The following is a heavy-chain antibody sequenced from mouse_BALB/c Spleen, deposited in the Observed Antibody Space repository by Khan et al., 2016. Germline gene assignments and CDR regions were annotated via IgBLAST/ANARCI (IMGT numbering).Heavy chain of an antibody. V-gene: IGHV5-17*02. CDR1: GFTFSGFG. J-gene: IGHJ4*01. CDR2: ITSGSTNI. CDR3: SRMGVSYSMDY. Sequence: EVELVESGGDLVQPGGSRKLSCAASGFTFSGFGMHWVRQAPEKGLEWVAYITSGSTNIYYADTVKGRFTISRDNPNNTLFLQMTSLRSEDTAMYYCSRMGVSYSMDYWGHGTSVTVSS.